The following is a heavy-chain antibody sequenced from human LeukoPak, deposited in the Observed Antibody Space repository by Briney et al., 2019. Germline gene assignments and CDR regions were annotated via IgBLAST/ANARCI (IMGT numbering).Heavy chain of an antibody. Sequence: ASVKVSCKASGYTFTSYGISWVRQAPGQGLEWMGWISAYNGNTNYAQKLQGRVTMTTDTSTSTAYMELRSLRSDDTAVYYCARVYNKGRNYYDSSGYYEQRHYYYYYMDVWGKGTTVTVSS. CDR1: GYTFTSYG. CDR2: ISAYNGNT. D-gene: IGHD3-22*01. V-gene: IGHV1-18*01. J-gene: IGHJ6*03. CDR3: ARVYNKGRNYYDSSGYYEQRHYYYYYMDV.